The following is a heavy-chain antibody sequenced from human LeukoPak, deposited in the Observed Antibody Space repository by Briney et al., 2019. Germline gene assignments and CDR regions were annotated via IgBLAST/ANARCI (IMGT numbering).Heavy chain of an antibody. CDR3: ATLGYSCGTDY. Sequence: SETLSLTCTVSGYSISSGYYWGWIRQPPGKGLEWIGRIYTSGSTNYNPSLKSRVTISVDTSKNQFSLKLSSVTAADTAVYYCATLGYSCGTDYWGQGTLVTVSS. J-gene: IGHJ4*02. CDR1: GYSISSGYY. CDR2: IYTSGST. V-gene: IGHV4-38-2*02. D-gene: IGHD5-18*01.